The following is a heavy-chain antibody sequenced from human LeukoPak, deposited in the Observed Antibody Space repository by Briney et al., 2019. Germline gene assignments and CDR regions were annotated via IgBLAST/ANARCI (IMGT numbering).Heavy chain of an antibody. J-gene: IGHJ4*02. V-gene: IGHV4-61*02. CDR1: GGSISSSTYS. D-gene: IGHD5-18*01. CDR2: IHSSGST. CDR3: ARGVLDTAMVRFDY. Sequence: SETLSLTCTVSGGSISSSTYSWTWIRQPAGKGLEWIGRIHSSGSTHYNPSLKSRVTISVDTSKNHFSLNLSSVTAADTAVYFCARGVLDTAMVRFDYWGQGTLVTASS.